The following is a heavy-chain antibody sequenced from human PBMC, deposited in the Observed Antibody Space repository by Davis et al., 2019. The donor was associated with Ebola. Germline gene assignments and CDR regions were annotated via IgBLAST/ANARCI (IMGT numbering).Heavy chain of an antibody. CDR2: IIPIFGTA. D-gene: IGHD2-15*01. J-gene: IGHJ6*04. V-gene: IGHV1-69*05. Sequence: SVKVSCKASGGTFSSYAISWVRQAPGQGLEWMGGIIPIFGTANYAQKFQGRVTMTRDTSTSTVYMELSSLRSEDTAVYYCAREDIVVVVAATRYYYGMDVWGKGTTVTVSS. CDR1: GGTFSSYA. CDR3: AREDIVVVVAATRYYYGMDV.